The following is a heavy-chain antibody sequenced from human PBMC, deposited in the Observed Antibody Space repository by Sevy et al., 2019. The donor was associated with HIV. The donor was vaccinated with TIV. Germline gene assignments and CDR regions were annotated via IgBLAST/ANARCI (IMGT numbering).Heavy chain of an antibody. V-gene: IGHV3-7*01. J-gene: IGHJ5*02. CDR1: GFTFSSYW. CDR2: IKQDGSEK. CDR3: AGGGGIEANWFDP. D-gene: IGHD3-10*01. Sequence: GGSLRLSCAASGFTFSSYWMSWVRQAPGKGLEWVANIKQDGSEKYYVDSVKGRFTISRDNAKNSLYLQMNSLRAEDTVVYYCAGGGGIEANWFDPWGQGTLVTVSS.